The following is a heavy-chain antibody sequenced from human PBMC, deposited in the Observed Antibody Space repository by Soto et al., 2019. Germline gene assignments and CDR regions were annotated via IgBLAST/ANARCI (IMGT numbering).Heavy chain of an antibody. CDR2: ISSSSSYI. V-gene: IGHV3-21*01. Sequence: LIISCAASRFTFSSYSMNCVRQAPRKGMEWVSSISSSSSYICYADSVKARFTISRDNAKNSMYLKMNGLRAEDTAVYYCARAPSIEGFSYGLRRFEYWGQGTLVTVSS. D-gene: IGHD5-18*01. J-gene: IGHJ4*02. CDR3: ARAPSIEGFSYGLRRFEY. CDR1: RFTFSSYS.